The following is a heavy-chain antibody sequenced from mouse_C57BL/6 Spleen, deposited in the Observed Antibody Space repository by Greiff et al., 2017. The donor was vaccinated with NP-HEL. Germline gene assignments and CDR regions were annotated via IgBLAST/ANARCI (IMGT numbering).Heavy chain of an antibody. V-gene: IGHV5-4*01. CDR1: GFTFSSYA. CDR3: ARDRGLVRYYFDY. D-gene: IGHD2-3*01. CDR2: ISDGGSYT. J-gene: IGHJ2*01. Sequence: EVKVVESGGGLVKPGGSLKLSCAASGFTFSSYAMSWVRQTPEKRLEWVATISDGGSYTYYPDNVKGRFTISRDNAKNNLYLQMSHLKSEDTAMYYCARDRGLVRYYFDYWGQGTTLTVSS.